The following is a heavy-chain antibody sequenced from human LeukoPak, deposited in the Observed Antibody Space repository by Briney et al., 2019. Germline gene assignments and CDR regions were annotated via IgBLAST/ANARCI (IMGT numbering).Heavy chain of an antibody. V-gene: IGHV1-2*02. J-gene: IGHJ2*01. Sequence: ASVKVSCKASGDTFSGYYMHWVRQAPGQGLEWMGWINPNSGGTNYAQKFQGRVTMTRDTSISTAYMELSRLRSDDTAVYYCATGGDYGDYGDYWYFDLWGRGTLVTVSS. CDR3: ATGGDYGDYGDYWYFDL. CDR2: INPNSGGT. D-gene: IGHD4-17*01. CDR1: GDTFSGYY.